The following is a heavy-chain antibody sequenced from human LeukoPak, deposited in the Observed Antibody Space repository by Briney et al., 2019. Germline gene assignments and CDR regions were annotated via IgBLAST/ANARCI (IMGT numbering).Heavy chain of an antibody. V-gene: IGHV1-24*01. CDR2: FDPEDGET. D-gene: IGHD7-27*01. Sequence: ASVKVSCKVSGYTLTELSMHWVRQAPGKGLEWIGGFDPEDGETIYAQKFQGRVTMTEDTSTDTDYMELSSLRSEDTAVYYCATPLPWGAYAFDIWGQGTMVTVSS. J-gene: IGHJ3*02. CDR3: ATPLPWGAYAFDI. CDR1: GYTLTELS.